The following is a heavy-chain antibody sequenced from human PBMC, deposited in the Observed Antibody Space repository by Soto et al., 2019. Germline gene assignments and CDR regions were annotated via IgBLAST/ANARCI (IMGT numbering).Heavy chain of an antibody. CDR2: IYTDDST. CDR1: GFTVSSNY. J-gene: IGHJ5*02. Sequence: GGSLRLSCAASGFTVSSNYMSWVRQAPGKGLEWLSVIYTDDSTYYADSVKGRFTISRHNSKNTLYLQMNSLRAEDTAVYYCTKLRWGSDNWFDPWGQGTLVTVSS. V-gene: IGHV3-53*04. D-gene: IGHD3-10*01. CDR3: TKLRWGSDNWFDP.